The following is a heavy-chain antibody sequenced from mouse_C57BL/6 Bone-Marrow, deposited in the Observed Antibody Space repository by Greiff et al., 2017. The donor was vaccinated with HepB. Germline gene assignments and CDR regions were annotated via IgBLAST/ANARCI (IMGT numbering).Heavy chain of an antibody. J-gene: IGHJ2*01. V-gene: IGHV1-59*01. CDR2: IDPSDSYT. Sequence: QVQLQQPGAELVRPGTSVKLSCKASGYTFTSYWMHWVKQRPGQGLEWIGVIDPSDSYTNYNQKFKGKATFTVDTSSSTAYMQLSSLTSEDSAVYYCARSREGYWGQGTTLTVSS. CDR3: ARSREGY. CDR1: GYTFTSYW.